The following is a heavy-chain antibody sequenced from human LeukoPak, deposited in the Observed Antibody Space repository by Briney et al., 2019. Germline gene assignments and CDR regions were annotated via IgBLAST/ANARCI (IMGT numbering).Heavy chain of an antibody. J-gene: IGHJ4*02. V-gene: IGHV3-33*01. CDR2: IWSDGSNK. CDR3: ARELFSSGSCPDG. Sequence: GGSLRLSCSASGFTFSYYAILWVRQAPGKGLEWVALIWSDGSNKYYADSVKGRITISRDNSKNTVYLQMNSLRAEDTAVYYCARELFSSGSCPDGWGQGTLVTVSP. CDR1: GFTFSYYA. D-gene: IGHD3-10*01.